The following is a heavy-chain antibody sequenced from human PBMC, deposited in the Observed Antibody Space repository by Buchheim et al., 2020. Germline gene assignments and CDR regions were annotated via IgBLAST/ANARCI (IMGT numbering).Heavy chain of an antibody. CDR1: GGSFSGYY. CDR2: INHSGST. Sequence: QVQLQQWGAGLLKPSETLSLTCAVYGGSFSGYYWSWIRQPPGKGLEWIGEINHSGSTNYNPSLKSRVTISVDTSKNQFSLKLSSVTAADTAVYYCARGKTIFGVVIFSTHSPYDFDYWGQVTL. J-gene: IGHJ4*02. CDR3: ARGKTIFGVVIFSTHSPYDFDY. D-gene: IGHD3-3*01. V-gene: IGHV4-34*01.